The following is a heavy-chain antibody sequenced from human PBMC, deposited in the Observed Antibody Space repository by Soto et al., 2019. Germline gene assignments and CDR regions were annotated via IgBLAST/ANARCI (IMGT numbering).Heavy chain of an antibody. CDR3: ARDPDY. Sequence: ASVKVSCKASGYTFPNYGISWVRQAPGQGLEWMGWISPYNSKTNYAQKLQGRVTVTTDTSTTTAYMELRSLTSDDTAVYYCARDPDYRGQGTLVTVSS. CDR1: GYTFPNYG. CDR2: ISPYNSKT. J-gene: IGHJ4*02. V-gene: IGHV1-18*01.